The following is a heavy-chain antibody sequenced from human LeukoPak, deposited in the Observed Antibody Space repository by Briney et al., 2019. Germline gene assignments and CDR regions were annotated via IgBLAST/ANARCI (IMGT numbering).Heavy chain of an antibody. V-gene: IGHV3-74*01. CDR1: GFTFSSYW. CDR3: VLDLFSSFAFDI. Sequence: AGGSLRLSCAASGFTFSSYWMHWVRHAPGKGLLWVSRINSDGSSTYYADSVKGRFTTSRDNAKNALHLQINSLRAEDTAVYYCVLDLFSSFAFDIWGQGTMVTVSS. CDR2: INSDGSST. D-gene: IGHD3/OR15-3a*01. J-gene: IGHJ3*02.